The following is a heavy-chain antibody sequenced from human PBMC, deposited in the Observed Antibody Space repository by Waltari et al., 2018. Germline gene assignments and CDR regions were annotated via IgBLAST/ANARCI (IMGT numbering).Heavy chain of an antibody. Sequence: EVQLVQSGAEVKKPGATVKISCKASGYTFTDYYMHWVQQAPGKGLEWMGRVDPEDGETIYSEKFQGRVTITADTSTDTAYMELSSLRSEDTAVYYCASLTPELEPDYYYYGMDVWGQGTTVTVSS. D-gene: IGHD1-1*01. CDR3: ASLTPELEPDYYYYGMDV. V-gene: IGHV1-69-2*01. CDR1: GYTFTDYY. J-gene: IGHJ6*02. CDR2: VDPEDGET.